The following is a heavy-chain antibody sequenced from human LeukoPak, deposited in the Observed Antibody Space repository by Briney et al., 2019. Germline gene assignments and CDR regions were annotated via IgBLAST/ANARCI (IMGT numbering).Heavy chain of an antibody. CDR2: IIPIFGTA. CDR3: ARGPYYYGSGSGAFDV. D-gene: IGHD3-10*01. J-gene: IGHJ3*01. Sequence: SVKVSCKASGYTFSSYGISWVRQAPGQGLEWMGGIIPIFGTANYAQKFQGRVTITMDESTSTAYMELSSLRSEDTAVYYCARGPYYYGSGSGAFDVWGQGTMVTVSS. V-gene: IGHV1-69*05. CDR1: GYTFSSYG.